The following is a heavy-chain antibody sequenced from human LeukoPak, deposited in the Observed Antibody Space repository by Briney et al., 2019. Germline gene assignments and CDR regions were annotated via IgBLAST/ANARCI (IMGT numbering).Heavy chain of an antibody. D-gene: IGHD3-3*01. J-gene: IGHJ5*02. CDR1: GASVSSGSYY. V-gene: IGHV4-61*01. Sequence: SETLSLTCTVSGASVSSGSYYWSWIRQPPGKGLEWIGYIYYSGSTNYNPSLKSRVTISVDTSKNQLSLKLTSATAADTSVYYCARHSGLRSPFDPWGQGTLVTVSS. CDR2: IYYSGST. CDR3: ARHSGLRSPFDP.